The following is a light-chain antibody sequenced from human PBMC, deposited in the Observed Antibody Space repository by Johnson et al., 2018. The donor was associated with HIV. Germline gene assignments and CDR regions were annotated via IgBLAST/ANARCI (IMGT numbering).Light chain of an antibody. CDR1: VSNIESYF. CDR3: GTWDSSLSEYV. Sequence: QSVLTQPPSVSAAPGQTVNISCSGNVSNIESYFVSWYQQLPGAAPTLLIYDSDKRPSGIPDRFSGSRSGTSATLGVTGLQTGDEVDYYCGTWDSSLSEYVFGTGTKVTVL. V-gene: IGLV1-51*01. CDR2: DSD. J-gene: IGLJ1*01.